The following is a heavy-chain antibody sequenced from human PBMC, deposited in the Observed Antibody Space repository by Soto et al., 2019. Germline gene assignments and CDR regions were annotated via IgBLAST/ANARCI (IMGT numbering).Heavy chain of an antibody. CDR1: GFTFSSYW. J-gene: IGHJ6*02. CDR2: IKQDGSEK. V-gene: IGHV3-7*05. CDR3: ASRDITLVRGVYYYYGIDV. Sequence: EVQLVESGGGLVQPGGSLRLSCAASGFTFSSYWMSWVRQAPGKGLEWVANIKQDGSEKYYVDSVKGRFTISRDNAKNTLYLQMDSLRDVNTAVYYCASRDITLVRGVYYYYGIDVWGQGTTVTVSS. D-gene: IGHD3-10*01.